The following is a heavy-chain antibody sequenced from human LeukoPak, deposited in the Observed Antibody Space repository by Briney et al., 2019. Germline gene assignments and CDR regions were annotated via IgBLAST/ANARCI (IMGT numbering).Heavy chain of an antibody. CDR1: GGSISSSSYY. J-gene: IGHJ4*02. CDR3: ARAGAGYFDWTTGWFDY. D-gene: IGHD3-9*01. Sequence: PSETLSLTCTVSGGSISSSSYYWSWIRQPAGKGLEWIGRIYTSGSTNYNPSLKSRVTMSVDTSKNQFSLKLSSVTAADTAVYYCARAGAGYFDWTTGWFDYWGQGTLVTVSS. V-gene: IGHV4-61*02. CDR2: IYTSGST.